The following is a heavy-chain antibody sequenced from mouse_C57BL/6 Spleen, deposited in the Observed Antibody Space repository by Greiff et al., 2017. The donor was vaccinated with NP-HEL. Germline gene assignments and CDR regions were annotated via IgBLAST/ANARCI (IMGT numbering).Heavy chain of an antibody. D-gene: IGHD2-4*01. CDR3: ARNYYDYDDGLGDY. CDR2: IHPNSGST. J-gene: IGHJ4*01. CDR1: GYTFTSYW. V-gene: IGHV1-64*01. Sequence: QVQLQQPGAELVKPGASVKLSCKASGYTFTSYWMHWVKQRPGQGLEWIGMIHPNSGSTNYNEKFKSKATLTVDKSSSTAYMQLSSLTSEDSAVYYCARNYYDYDDGLGDYWGQGTSVTVSS.